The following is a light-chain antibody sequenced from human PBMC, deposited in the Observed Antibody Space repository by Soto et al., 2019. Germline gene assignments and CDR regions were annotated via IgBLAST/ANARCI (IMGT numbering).Light chain of an antibody. CDR3: SSYTTSSTYV. CDR1: SSDVGSYNL. J-gene: IGLJ1*01. Sequence: QSVLTQSASVSGSPGQSIIISCTGTSSDVGSYNLVSWYQQHPGKAPKLMIYEGSKRPSGVSNRFSGSKSGNTASLTISGLQTEDEADYYCSSYTTSSTYVFGTGTKVTVL. V-gene: IGLV2-14*02. CDR2: EGS.